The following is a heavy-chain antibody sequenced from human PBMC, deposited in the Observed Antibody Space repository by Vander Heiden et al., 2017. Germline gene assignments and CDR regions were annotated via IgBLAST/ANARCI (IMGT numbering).Heavy chain of an antibody. CDR2: ISYDGSNK. V-gene: IGHV3-30-3*01. J-gene: IGHJ6*02. CDR3: ARDKGYSYGLNYYYYGMDV. Sequence: QVQLVESGGGVVQPGRSLRLSCAASGFTCSSYAMHWVRQATGKGLEWVAVISYDGSNKYYADSVKGRFTISRDNSKNTLYLQMNSLRAEDTAVYYCARDKGYSYGLNYYYYGMDVWGQGTTVTVSS. CDR1: GFTCSSYA. D-gene: IGHD5-18*01.